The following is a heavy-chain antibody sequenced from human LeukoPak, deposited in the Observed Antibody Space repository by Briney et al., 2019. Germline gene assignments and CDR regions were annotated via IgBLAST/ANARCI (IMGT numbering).Heavy chain of an antibody. Sequence: PGGSLRLSCAASGFTFTTYAMSWVRQAPGKGLEWVSSISVSGGSTYYARSVKGRFTISRDNSNHTLYLQMNSLRAEDTAIYYCAPTGRFYKYWGQGTLVTVSS. CDR2: ISVSGGST. J-gene: IGHJ4*02. CDR1: GFTFTTYA. V-gene: IGHV3-23*01. D-gene: IGHD3-10*01. CDR3: APTGRFYKY.